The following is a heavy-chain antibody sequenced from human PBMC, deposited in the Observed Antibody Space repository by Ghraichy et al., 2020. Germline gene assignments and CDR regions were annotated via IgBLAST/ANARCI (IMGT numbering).Heavy chain of an antibody. V-gene: IGHV4-34*01. CDR2: INHSGST. D-gene: IGHD4-23*01. CDR1: GGSFSGYY. J-gene: IGHJ6*02. CDR3: ARGVLGLRWDGGYYYYGMDV. Sequence: SETLSLTCAVYGGSFSGYYWSWIRQPPGKGLEWIGEINHSGSTNYNPSLKSRVTISVDTSKNQFSLKLSSVTAADTAVYYCARGVLGLRWDGGYYYYGMDVWGQGTTVTVSS.